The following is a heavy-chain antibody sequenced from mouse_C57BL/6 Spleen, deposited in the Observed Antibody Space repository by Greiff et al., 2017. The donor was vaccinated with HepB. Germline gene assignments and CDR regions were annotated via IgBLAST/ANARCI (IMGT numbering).Heavy chain of an antibody. J-gene: IGHJ4*01. Sequence: QVQLQQSGAELVKPGASVKISCKASGYAFSSYWMNWVKQRPGKGLEWIGQIYPGDGDTNYNGKFKGKATLTADKSSSTAYMQLSSLTSEDSAVYFCARQVGSGYRGYAMDYWGQGTSVTVSS. V-gene: IGHV1-80*01. CDR2: IYPGDGDT. D-gene: IGHD1-1*01. CDR1: GYAFSSYW. CDR3: ARQVGSGYRGYAMDY.